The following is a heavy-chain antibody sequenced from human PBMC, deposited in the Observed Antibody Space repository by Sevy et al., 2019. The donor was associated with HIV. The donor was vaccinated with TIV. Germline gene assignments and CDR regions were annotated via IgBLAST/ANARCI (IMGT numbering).Heavy chain of an antibody. CDR1: GFTFSNYV. CDR3: ARELNLGQIVTIEY. Sequence: GGSLRLSCTASGFTFSNYVMAWVRQAAGTGLQWISSVTRSNTYYIDSVRGRFTISRDNSKNTLYLQMYSLSADDTAIYYCARELNLGQIVTIEYWGRGSLVTVSS. D-gene: IGHD3-16*02. J-gene: IGHJ4*02. CDR2: VTRSNT. V-gene: IGHV3-23*01.